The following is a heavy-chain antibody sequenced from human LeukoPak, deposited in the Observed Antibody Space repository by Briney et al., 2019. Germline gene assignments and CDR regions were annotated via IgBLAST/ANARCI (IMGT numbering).Heavy chain of an antibody. D-gene: IGHD6-25*01. J-gene: IGHJ5*02. CDR3: AREGGDPRWLDP. Sequence: SETLSLTCTVSGGSISSYYWTWIRQSAGKGLEWIGRINTSGSTNYNSSLRSRVTMSVNTSKNQFSLNLTSVTAADTAVYSCAREGGDPRWLDPWGQGTLVTVSS. CDR1: GGSISSYY. V-gene: IGHV4-4*07. CDR2: INTSGST.